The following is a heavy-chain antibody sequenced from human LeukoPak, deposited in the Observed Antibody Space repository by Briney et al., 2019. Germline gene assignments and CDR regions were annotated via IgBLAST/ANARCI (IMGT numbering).Heavy chain of an antibody. D-gene: IGHD2-15*01. CDR2: INWNGGST. V-gene: IGHV3-20*04. J-gene: IGHJ6*02. CDR1: GFTFDDYG. Sequence: GSLRLSCAASGFTFDDYGMSWVRQAPGKGLEWVSGINWNGGSTGYADSVKGRFTISRDNAKNSLYLQMNSLRAEDTAVYYCARDGDCSGGSCYFGYYYYYGMDVWGQGTTVTVSS. CDR3: ARDGDCSGGSCYFGYYYYYGMDV.